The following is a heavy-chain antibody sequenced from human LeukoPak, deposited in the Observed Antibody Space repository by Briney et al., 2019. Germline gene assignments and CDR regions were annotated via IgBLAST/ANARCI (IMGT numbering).Heavy chain of an antibody. V-gene: IGHV3-66*01. CDR2: IYSGGST. CDR1: GFTVSSNY. J-gene: IGHJ4*02. Sequence: PGGSLRLSCAASGFTVSSNYMSWVRQAPGKGLEWVSVIYSGGSTYYADSVKGRFTISRDNSKNTLYLQMNSLRAEDTAVYYCARTAMGKVGAKTFGYFDYWGQGTLVTVSS. D-gene: IGHD1-26*01. CDR3: ARTAMGKVGAKTFGYFDY.